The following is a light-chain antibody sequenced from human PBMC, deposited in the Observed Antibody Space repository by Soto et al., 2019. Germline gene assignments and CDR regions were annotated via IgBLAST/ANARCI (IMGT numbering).Light chain of an antibody. CDR2: GAS. CDR3: QQYDNSPLT. V-gene: IGKV3-20*01. CDR1: QSVSSSY. Sequence: EIVLTQSPGTLSLSTGERATLSCRASQSVSSSYLAWYQQKPGQAPRLLIYGASSRATGIPDRFSGSGSGTDFTLKISRLEPEDFAVYYCQQYDNSPLTFGGGTKVEIK. J-gene: IGKJ4*01.